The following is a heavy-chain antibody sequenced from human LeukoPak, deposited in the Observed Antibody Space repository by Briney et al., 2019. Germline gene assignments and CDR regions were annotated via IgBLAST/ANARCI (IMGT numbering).Heavy chain of an antibody. D-gene: IGHD3-9*01. Sequence: PSETLSLTCAVYGGSFSGYYWSWIRQPPGKGLEWIGEINHSGSTNYNPSLKSRVTISVDTSKNQFSLKLSSVTAADTAVYYCARRIIYYDILTGYYYYYMDVWGKGTTVTISS. J-gene: IGHJ6*03. V-gene: IGHV4-34*01. CDR2: INHSGST. CDR1: GGSFSGYY. CDR3: ARRIIYYDILTGYYYYYMDV.